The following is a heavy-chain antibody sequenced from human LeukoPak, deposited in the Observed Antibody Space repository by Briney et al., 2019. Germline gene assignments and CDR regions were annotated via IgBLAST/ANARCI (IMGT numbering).Heavy chain of an antibody. CDR1: GFTFSSYG. D-gene: IGHD3-22*01. Sequence: PGGSLRLSCAASGFTFSSYGMPWVRQAPGKGLEWVAVIWYDGSNKYYADSVKGRFTISRDNSKNTLYLQMNSLRAEDTAVYYCARGGYYDSSGYSFFDYWGQGTLVTVSS. V-gene: IGHV3-33*01. J-gene: IGHJ4*02. CDR2: IWYDGSNK. CDR3: ARGGYYDSSGYSFFDY.